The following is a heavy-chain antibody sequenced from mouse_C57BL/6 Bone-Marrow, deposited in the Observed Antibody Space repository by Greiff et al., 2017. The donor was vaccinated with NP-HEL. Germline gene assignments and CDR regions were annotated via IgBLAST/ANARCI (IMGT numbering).Heavy chain of an antibody. CDR2: IDPSDSYT. Sequence: QVQLQQSGAELVMPGASVKLSCKASGYTFTSYWMHWVKQRPGQGLEWIGEIDPSDSYTNYNQKFKGKSTLTVDKSSSTAYMQLSSLTSEDSAVYYCARGGYGNYGYWGQGTTLTVSS. V-gene: IGHV1-69*01. CDR1: GYTFTSYW. J-gene: IGHJ2*01. D-gene: IGHD2-10*02. CDR3: ARGGYGNYGY.